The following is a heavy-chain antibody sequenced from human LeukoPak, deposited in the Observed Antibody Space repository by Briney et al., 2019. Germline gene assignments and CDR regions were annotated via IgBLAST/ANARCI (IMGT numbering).Heavy chain of an antibody. D-gene: IGHD6-13*01. CDR3: ARGLTLDNAWYRGWFDP. CDR2: IYHTGNT. CDR1: GDAISSTKW. Sequence: SETLSLTCAVSGDAISSTKWWSWVRQPPGKGLEWIGEIYHTGNTNYNPSLKSRVTISLDTSKNQVSLKLNSVTAADTAMYYCARGLTLDNAWYRGWFDPWGQGSLVIVSS. J-gene: IGHJ5*02. V-gene: IGHV4-4*02.